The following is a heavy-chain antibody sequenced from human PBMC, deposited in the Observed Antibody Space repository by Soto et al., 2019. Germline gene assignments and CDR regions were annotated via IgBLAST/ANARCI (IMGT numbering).Heavy chain of an antibody. Sequence: SETLSLTCAVYGGSFSGYYWSWIRQPPGKGLEWIGEINHSGSTNYNPSLKSRVTISVDTSKNQFSLKLSSVTAADTAVYYCARYGGSGSYYRFDWFDPWGQGTLVTVSS. CDR1: GGSFSGYY. CDR3: ARYGGSGSYYRFDWFDP. J-gene: IGHJ5*02. V-gene: IGHV4-34*01. D-gene: IGHD3-10*01. CDR2: INHSGST.